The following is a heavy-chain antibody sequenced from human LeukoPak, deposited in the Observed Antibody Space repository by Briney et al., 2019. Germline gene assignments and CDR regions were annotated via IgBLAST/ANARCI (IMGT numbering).Heavy chain of an antibody. CDR1: GYTFTSYY. CDR2: INPSGCST. D-gene: IGHD2-2*02. CDR3: ARVDCSSGRCYTLDFDY. J-gene: IGHJ4*02. Sequence: ASVKVSCKASGYTFTSYYMHWVRQAPGQGLEWMGIINPSGCSTSYAPKFQGRVTVNRHTYTHTLHMELKSLKSEHARVYHCARVDCSSGRCYTLDFDYWGQGTLVTVSS. V-gene: IGHV1-46*03.